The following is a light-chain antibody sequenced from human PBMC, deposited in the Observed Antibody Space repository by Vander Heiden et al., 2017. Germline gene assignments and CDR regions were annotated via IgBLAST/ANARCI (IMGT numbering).Light chain of an antibody. CDR3: RQHNSSPWT. CDR2: GAS. J-gene: IGKJ1*01. V-gene: IGKV1-17*01. CDR1: QGISND. Sequence: DVKTTQSPSSLSASVGDRVTITCRASQGISNDLGWYQQKPGKAPKRLIYGASSLQSGVPSRFSGSGSGTEFTLTISSLQPEDFATYYCRQHNSSPWTFGQGTKVEIK.